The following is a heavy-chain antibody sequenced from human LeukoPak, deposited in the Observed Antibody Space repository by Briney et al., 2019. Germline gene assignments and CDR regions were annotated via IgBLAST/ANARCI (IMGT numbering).Heavy chain of an antibody. CDR3: ARQVGYDGPYYMDV. CDR1: GGSFSGYY. Sequence: PSETLSLTCAVYGGSFSGYYWSWIRQPPGKGLEWIGEINHSGSTNYNPSLKSRVTISVDTSKNQFSLKLSSVTAADTAVYYCARQVGYDGPYYMDVWGKGTTVTVFS. D-gene: IGHD2-8*02. V-gene: IGHV4-34*01. CDR2: INHSGST. J-gene: IGHJ6*03.